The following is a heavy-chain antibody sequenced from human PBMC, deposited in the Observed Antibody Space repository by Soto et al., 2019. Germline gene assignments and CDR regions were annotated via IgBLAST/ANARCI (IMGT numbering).Heavy chain of an antibody. D-gene: IGHD1-7*01. J-gene: IGHJ6*02. V-gene: IGHV1-69*13. CDR3: ARDQDDSRQTTYYGMDV. CDR2: IIPIFGTA. Sequence: GASVKVSCKASGGTFSSYAISWVRQAPGQGLEWMGGIIPIFGTANYAQKFQGRVTITADESTSTAYMELSSLRSEDTAVYYCARDQDDSRQTTYYGMDVWGQGTTVTVSS. CDR1: GGTFSSYA.